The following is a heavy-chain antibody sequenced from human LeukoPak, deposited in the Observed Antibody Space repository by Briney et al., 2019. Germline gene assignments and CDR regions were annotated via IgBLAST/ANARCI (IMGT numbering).Heavy chain of an antibody. D-gene: IGHD3-10*01. CDR1: GGSISGYY. CDR3: ARDGDYGSGSYYDYYYYMDV. CDR2: IYYSGNT. V-gene: IGHV4-59*12. Sequence: SETLSLTCAVSGGSISGYYWNWIRQPPGKGLEWVGYIYYSGNTNYNPSLKSRVTISLDTSKNQFSLKLSSVTAADTAVYYCARDGDYGSGSYYDYYYYMDVWGKGTTVTISS. J-gene: IGHJ6*03.